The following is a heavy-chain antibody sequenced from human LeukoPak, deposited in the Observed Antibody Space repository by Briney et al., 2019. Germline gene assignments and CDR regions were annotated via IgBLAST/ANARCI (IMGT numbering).Heavy chain of an antibody. CDR3: ARWRGASGSYYFDY. V-gene: IGHV1-69*05. J-gene: IGHJ4*02. Sequence: SVKVSCKASGGTFSSYAISGVRQAPGQGLEWMGGIIPIFGTANYAQTFQGRVTITTDESSSTAYMELSCLRSEDTAVYYCARWRGASGSYYFDYWGQGILVTVSS. D-gene: IGHD1-26*01. CDR1: GGTFSSYA. CDR2: IIPIFGTA.